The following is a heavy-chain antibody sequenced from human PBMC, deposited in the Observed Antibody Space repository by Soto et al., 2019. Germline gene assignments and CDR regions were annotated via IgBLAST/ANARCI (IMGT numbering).Heavy chain of an antibody. CDR3: TTRDGY. CDR1: GFAFSNTW. J-gene: IGHJ4*01. CDR2: IKKNADGGTT. Sequence: GGSLRLSCAASGFAFSNTWMNWVRQAPGKGLEWVGRIKKNADGGTTDYAAPVKDGFTISRDDSKSTLYLHMSSLTFEDTAVYYCTTRDGYWGRGTLVTVSS. V-gene: IGHV3-15*07.